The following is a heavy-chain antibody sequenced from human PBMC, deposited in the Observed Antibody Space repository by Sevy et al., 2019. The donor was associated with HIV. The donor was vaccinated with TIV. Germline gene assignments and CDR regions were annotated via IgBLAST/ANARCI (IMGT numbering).Heavy chain of an antibody. V-gene: IGHV4-59*13. CDR3: ARYMGSGTSFDY. Sequence: SQTLSLTCTVSGGSITNYYWGWIRQPPGMRLEWIGYIHSSGNTNSNPSLKSRVTISVDTSKNQFSLNLNSVTAADTAVHYCARYMGSGTSFDYWGQGTLVTVSS. CDR2: IHSSGNT. J-gene: IGHJ4*02. D-gene: IGHD6-13*01. CDR1: GGSITNYY.